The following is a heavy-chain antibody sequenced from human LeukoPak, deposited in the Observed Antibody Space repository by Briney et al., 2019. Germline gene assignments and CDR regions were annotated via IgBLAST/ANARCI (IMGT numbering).Heavy chain of an antibody. CDR2: ISGSGGST. CDR1: GFSFSSYG. Sequence: PGGSLRLSCAASGFSFSSYGMSWVRQAPGKGLEWVSAISGSGGSTYYADSVKGRFTISRDNSKNTLYLQMNSLRAEDTAVYYCTRLFFTRASSGYWGQGTLVTVSS. CDR3: TRLFFTRASSGY. D-gene: IGHD3-10*01. J-gene: IGHJ4*02. V-gene: IGHV3-23*01.